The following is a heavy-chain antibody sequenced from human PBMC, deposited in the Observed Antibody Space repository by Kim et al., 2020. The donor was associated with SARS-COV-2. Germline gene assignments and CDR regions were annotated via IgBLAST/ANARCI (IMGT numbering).Heavy chain of an antibody. D-gene: IGHD1-26*01. Sequence: GGSLRLSCEASGFTFNTYGMHWVRQAPGKGLEWVAVISYDGSHKYYVDSVKGLFTISRDNSKNTLYLQMNSLRIEDTAVYYCARSFSGSYFGYDYWGQGSLVTVSS. CDR3: ARSFSGSYFGYDY. V-gene: IGHV3-30*03. CDR1: GFTFNTYG. CDR2: ISYDGSHK. J-gene: IGHJ4*02.